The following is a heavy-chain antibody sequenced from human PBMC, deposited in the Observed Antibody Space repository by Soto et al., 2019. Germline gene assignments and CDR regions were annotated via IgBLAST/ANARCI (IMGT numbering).Heavy chain of an antibody. D-gene: IGHD6-13*01. CDR3: AKDKYSSSLYYFDY. Sequence: GGSLRLSCAASGFTFDDYAMHWVRQAPGKGLEWVSGISWNSGSIGYADSVKGRFTISRDNAKNSLYLQMNSLRAEDTALYYCAKDKYSSSLYYFDYWGQGTLVTVSS. V-gene: IGHV3-9*01. CDR1: GFTFDDYA. J-gene: IGHJ4*02. CDR2: ISWNSGSI.